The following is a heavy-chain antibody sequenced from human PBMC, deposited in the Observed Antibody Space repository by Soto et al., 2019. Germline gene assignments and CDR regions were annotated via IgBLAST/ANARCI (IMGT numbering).Heavy chain of an antibody. D-gene: IGHD1-20*01. CDR1: GGSISSSSYY. V-gene: IGHV4-39*01. CDR3: ARQPLVWYNYGDY. J-gene: IGHJ4*02. CDR2: IYYSGST. Sequence: PSETLSLTCTVSGGSISSSSYYWGWIRQPPGKGLEWIGSIYYSGSTYYNPSLKSRVTISVDTSKNQFSLKLSSVTAADTAVYYCARQPLVWYNYGDYWGQGTRVTVSS.